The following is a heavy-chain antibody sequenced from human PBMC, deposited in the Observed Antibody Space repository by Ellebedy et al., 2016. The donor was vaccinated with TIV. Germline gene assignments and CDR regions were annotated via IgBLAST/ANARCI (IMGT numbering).Heavy chain of an antibody. Sequence: GGSLRLXWAASGFTFSSYGMHWVRQAPGKGLEWVAVISYDGSKKSYADSVKGRFTISRDNSKNTLYLQMNSLRAEDTAVYYCAKDLRQRLPEIAFDIWGQGTMVTVSS. CDR2: ISYDGSKK. D-gene: IGHD6-25*01. J-gene: IGHJ3*02. CDR3: AKDLRQRLPEIAFDI. CDR1: GFTFSSYG. V-gene: IGHV3-30*18.